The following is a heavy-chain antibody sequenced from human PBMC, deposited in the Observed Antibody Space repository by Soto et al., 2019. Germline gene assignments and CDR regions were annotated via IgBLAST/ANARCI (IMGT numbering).Heavy chain of an antibody. D-gene: IGHD1-26*01. CDR2: ISGSGGST. CDR1: GFTFSSYA. V-gene: IGHV3-23*01. CDR3: AKRSSGSYYNPAHYFDY. Sequence: GGSLRLSCAASGFTFSSYAMSWVRQAPGKGLEWVSAISGSGGSTYYADSVKGRFTISRDNSKNTLYLLMNSLRAEDTAVYYCAKRSSGSYYNPAHYFDYWGQGTLVTVSS. J-gene: IGHJ4*02.